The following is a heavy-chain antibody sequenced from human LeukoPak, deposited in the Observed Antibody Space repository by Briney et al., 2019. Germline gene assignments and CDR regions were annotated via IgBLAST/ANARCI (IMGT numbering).Heavy chain of an antibody. D-gene: IGHD3-10*01. J-gene: IGHJ5*02. CDR1: GFSFSSYG. CDR3: AKDRGLWLGEGSWFDP. Sequence: GRSLRLSCGGSGFSFSSYGMHWVRQAPGKGLEWVAVISYDGSNKNYADSVKGRFTISRDNSKSTLYLQMNSLRAEDTAVYCRAKDRGLWLGEGSWFDPWGQGTLVTVSS. V-gene: IGHV3-30*18. CDR2: ISYDGSNK.